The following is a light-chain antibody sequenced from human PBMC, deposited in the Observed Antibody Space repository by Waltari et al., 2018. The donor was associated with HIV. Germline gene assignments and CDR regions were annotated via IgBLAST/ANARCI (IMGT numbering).Light chain of an antibody. V-gene: IGLV1-51*01. Sequence: QSVLTQPPSVSAAPGKKVTIACAGSSSNLGNTDVSGYQQLPGTAPKLLIYDTKKRPPCIPDRFSGSKSGTSATLVITGVPHGDEADYYCGTCDSSLTACVFGAGTKLTVL. CDR3: GTCDSSLTACV. CDR1: SSNLGNTD. CDR2: DTK. J-gene: IGLJ3*02.